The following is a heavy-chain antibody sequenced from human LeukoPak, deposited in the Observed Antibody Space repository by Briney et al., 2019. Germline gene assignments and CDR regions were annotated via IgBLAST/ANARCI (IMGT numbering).Heavy chain of an antibody. Sequence: ASVKVSCKASGYSFTSYYIHWVRLAPGQGLEWMGVINPSGGSTRYAQKFQDRVTMTRDMSTSTVYMELSSLRSEDTAVYYCARGGPYGSSGLDYWGQGTLVTVSS. CDR3: ARGGPYGSSGLDY. V-gene: IGHV1-46*01. CDR1: GYSFTSYY. J-gene: IGHJ4*02. CDR2: INPSGGST. D-gene: IGHD3-22*01.